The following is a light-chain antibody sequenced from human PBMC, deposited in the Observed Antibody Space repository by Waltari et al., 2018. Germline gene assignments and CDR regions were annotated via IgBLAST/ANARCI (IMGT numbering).Light chain of an antibody. CDR3: SSYTSSSTLYV. CDR2: DVS. J-gene: IGLJ1*01. V-gene: IGLV2-14*03. CDR1: SSDVGGYNY. Sequence: QSALTQPASVSGAPGQSITISCTGTSSDVGGYNYVPWYQHHPGKAPNLMIYDVSNRPSGVSNRFSGSKSGNTASLTISGLQAGDEADYYCSSYTSSSTLYVFGTGTKVTVL.